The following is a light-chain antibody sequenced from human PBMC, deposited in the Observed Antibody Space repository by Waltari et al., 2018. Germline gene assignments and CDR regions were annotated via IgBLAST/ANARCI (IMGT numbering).Light chain of an antibody. CDR1: QSVLYSSNNKNC. CDR3: HQYYSSPWT. CDR2: WAS. V-gene: IGKV4-1*01. Sequence: DIVMTQSPDSLAVSLGERATINCKSSQSVLYSSNNKNCLAWYQQKPGQPPKLLIYWASTRESGVPDRFSGSGSGTDFTITISSLQAEDVAVYYCHQYYSSPWTFGQGTKVEI. J-gene: IGKJ1*01.